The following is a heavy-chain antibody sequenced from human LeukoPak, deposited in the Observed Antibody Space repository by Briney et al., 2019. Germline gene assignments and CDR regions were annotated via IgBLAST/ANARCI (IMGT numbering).Heavy chain of an antibody. CDR1: GYSISSGYY. Sequence: PSETLSLTCTVSGYSISSGYYWGWIRQPPGKGLEWIGSIYHSGSTYYNPSLKSRVTISVDTSKNQFSLKLSSVTAADTAVYYCARSCSGGSCYQGDAFDIWGQGTMVTVSS. J-gene: IGHJ3*02. CDR2: IYHSGST. CDR3: ARSCSGGSCYQGDAFDI. D-gene: IGHD2-15*01. V-gene: IGHV4-38-2*02.